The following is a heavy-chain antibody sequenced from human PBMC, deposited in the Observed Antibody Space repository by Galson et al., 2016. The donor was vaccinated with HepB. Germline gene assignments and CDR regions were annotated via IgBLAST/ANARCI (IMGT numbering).Heavy chain of an antibody. V-gene: IGHV3-23*01. CDR1: GFIFNTND. Sequence: SLRLSCAASGFIFNTNDMSWVRQAPGKGLEWVSAISGAGDNTYNADSVKGRFTISRDNSRNTLYLQMNSLRADDTAVYYCAILTGLSHSYNGLDVWGQGTTVTVSS. J-gene: IGHJ6*02. D-gene: IGHD3-9*01. CDR2: ISGAGDNT. CDR3: AILTGLSHSYNGLDV.